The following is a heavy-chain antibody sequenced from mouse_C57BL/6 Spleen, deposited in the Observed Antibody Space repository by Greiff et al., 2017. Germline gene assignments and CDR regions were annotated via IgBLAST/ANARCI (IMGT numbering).Heavy chain of an antibody. J-gene: IGHJ4*01. CDR3: ARDGDYDGDGYAMDY. CDR1: GYTFTSYW. V-gene: IGHV1-72*01. Sequence: QVQLKQPGAELVKPGASVKLSCKASGYTFTSYWMHWVKQRPGRGLEWIGRIDPNSGGTKYNEKFKSKATLTVDKPSSTAYMQLSSLTSEDSAVYYCARDGDYDGDGYAMDYWGQGTSVTVSS. CDR2: IDPNSGGT. D-gene: IGHD2-4*01.